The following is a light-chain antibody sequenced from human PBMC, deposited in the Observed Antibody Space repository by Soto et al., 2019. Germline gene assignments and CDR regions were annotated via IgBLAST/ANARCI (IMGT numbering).Light chain of an antibody. J-gene: IGKJ5*01. V-gene: IGKV3-15*01. Sequence: IVLPQSRGTLSLSPGARATLSRRASQSVSSNLAWYRQKPGQAPRLLIYGASTRATGIAARFSGSGSGTEFTLTISSLQSEDFAVYYCQQYNNWPPITFGQGTGLEIK. CDR2: GAS. CDR1: QSVSSN. CDR3: QQYNNWPPIT.